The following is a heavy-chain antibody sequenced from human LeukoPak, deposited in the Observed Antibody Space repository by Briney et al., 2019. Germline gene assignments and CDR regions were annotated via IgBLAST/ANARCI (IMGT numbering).Heavy chain of an antibody. V-gene: IGHV4-39*07. J-gene: IGHJ5*02. Sequence: SETLSLTCTVSGGSISESNYYWGWIRQAPGKGLEWIGSIYYGGTTFYSPSLKSRVTVSVDRSKNQFSLKLSSVTAADTAVYYCARGGGYSMDPRGWIDPWGQGTLVTVSS. CDR2: IYYGGTT. CDR3: ARGGGYSMDPRGWIDP. CDR1: GGSISESNYY. D-gene: IGHD4-11*01.